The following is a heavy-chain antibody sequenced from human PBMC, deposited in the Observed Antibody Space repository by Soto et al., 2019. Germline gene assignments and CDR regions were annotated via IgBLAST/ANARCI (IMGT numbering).Heavy chain of an antibody. D-gene: IGHD3-3*01. CDR3: ARDYDFWSGYYYGMDV. J-gene: IGHJ6*02. V-gene: IGHV4-30-4*08. Sequence: SETLSLTCTVSGGSISSGGYYWSWIRQHPGKGLEWIGYIYYSGSTYYNPSLKSRVTISVDTSKNQFSLKLSSVTAADTAVYYCARDYDFWSGYYYGMDVWGQGTTVTVSS. CDR1: GGSISSGGYY. CDR2: IYYSGST.